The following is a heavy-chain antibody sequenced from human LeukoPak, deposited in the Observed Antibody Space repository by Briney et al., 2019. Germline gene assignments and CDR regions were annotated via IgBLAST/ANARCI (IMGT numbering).Heavy chain of an antibody. V-gene: IGHV4-59*12. D-gene: IGHD3-10*01. Sequence: SETLSLTCTVSGDSIKNYYWSWIRQPPGKGLEWIGYIYYSGSTNYNPSLKSRVTISLDTSKNQFSLSLNSVTVADTAVYYCARVRSGSYHDCWGQGTLLTVSS. CDR3: ARVRSGSYHDC. CDR1: GDSIKNYY. J-gene: IGHJ4*02. CDR2: IYYSGST.